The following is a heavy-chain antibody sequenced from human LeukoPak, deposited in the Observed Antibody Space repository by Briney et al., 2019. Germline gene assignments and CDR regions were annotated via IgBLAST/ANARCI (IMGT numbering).Heavy chain of an antibody. Sequence: SETLSLTCAVYGGSFSGYYWSWIRQPPGKGLEWIGEINHSGSTSYNPSLKSRVTISVDTSKNQFSLKLSSVTAADTAVYYCASFYGDYVPGYWGQGTLVTVSS. J-gene: IGHJ4*02. CDR2: INHSGST. CDR3: ASFYGDYVPGY. CDR1: GGSFSGYY. V-gene: IGHV4-34*01. D-gene: IGHD4-17*01.